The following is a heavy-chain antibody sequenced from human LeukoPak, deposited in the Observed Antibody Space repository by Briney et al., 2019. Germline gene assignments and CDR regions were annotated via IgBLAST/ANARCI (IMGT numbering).Heavy chain of an antibody. CDR3: VKDRGSPSVWVSYGMDV. V-gene: IGHV3-64D*06. Sequence: TGGSLRLSCAASGFTFSNYEMNWVRQAPGKGLEYVSVISSNGGSTYYADSVKGRFTISRDNSKNTLYLQMSSLRAEDTAVYYCVKDRGSPSVWVSYGMDVWGQGTTVTVSS. CDR1: GFTFSNYE. J-gene: IGHJ6*02. D-gene: IGHD5-12*01. CDR2: ISSNGGST.